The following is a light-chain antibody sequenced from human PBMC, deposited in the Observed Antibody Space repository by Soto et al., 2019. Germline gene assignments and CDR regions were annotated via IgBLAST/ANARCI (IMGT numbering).Light chain of an antibody. CDR3: QQSYNTLWT. Sequence: DIQMTQSPSSLSASVGDRVTITCRASQSITTYLNWYQQKPGKAPKLLISAASSLQSGVPSRFSGSGSGTDFTLTIDSLQPEDFATYYCQQSYNTLWTFGQGTKVEI. CDR1: QSITTY. CDR2: AAS. J-gene: IGKJ1*01. V-gene: IGKV1-39*01.